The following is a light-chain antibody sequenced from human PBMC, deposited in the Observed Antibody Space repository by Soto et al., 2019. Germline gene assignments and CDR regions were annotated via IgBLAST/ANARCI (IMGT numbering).Light chain of an antibody. CDR1: QDIATW. CDR2: AAS. J-gene: IGKJ1*01. CDR3: QQANSFPQM. V-gene: IGKV1-12*01. Sequence: DIQVTQSPSSVSASVGDRVTITCRASQDIATWLAWYQQKPGKAPKLLIYAASSLQSGVPSRFSGSGSGTDFTHTISSLQPEDFATYFCQQANSFPQMFGQGTKVDIK.